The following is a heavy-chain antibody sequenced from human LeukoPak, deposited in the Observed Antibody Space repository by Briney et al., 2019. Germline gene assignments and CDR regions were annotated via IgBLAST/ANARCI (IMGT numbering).Heavy chain of an antibody. Sequence: GGSLRPSCAASGFTFSSYAMSWVRQAPGKGLEWVSAISGSGGSTYYADSVKGRFTISRDNSKNTLYLQMNSLRAEDTAVYYCAKDRPGAVAGTSWFDPWGQGTLVTVSS. J-gene: IGHJ5*02. CDR3: AKDRPGAVAGTSWFDP. CDR2: ISGSGGST. V-gene: IGHV3-23*01. D-gene: IGHD6-19*01. CDR1: GFTFSSYA.